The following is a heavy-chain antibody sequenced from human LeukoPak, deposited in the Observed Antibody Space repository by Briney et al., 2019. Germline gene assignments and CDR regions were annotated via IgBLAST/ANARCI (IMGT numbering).Heavy chain of an antibody. CDR2: INPNSGGT. CDR1: GCTFTGYY. D-gene: IGHD1-26*01. Sequence: ASVKVSCKASGCTFTGYYMHWVRQAPGQGLEWMGWINPNSGGTNYAQKFQGRVTMTRDTSISTAYMELSRLRSDDTAMYYCARGSTVGATESLGFDYWGQGNPVTVSS. CDR3: ARGSTVGATESLGFDY. V-gene: IGHV1-2*02. J-gene: IGHJ4*02.